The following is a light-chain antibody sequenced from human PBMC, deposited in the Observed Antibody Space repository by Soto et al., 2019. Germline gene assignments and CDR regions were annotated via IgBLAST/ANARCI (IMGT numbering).Light chain of an antibody. CDR2: LGS. CDR3: MQALQSIT. CDR1: QSLLHNNGYNY. V-gene: IGKV2-28*01. Sequence: DIVMRQSPRSLPVSPGEPASISCSSNQSLLHNNGYNYLDWYMQKPGQSPQLLIYLGSNRASGVPDRFSGSGSGTDFTLKISRVEAADVGVYYCMQALQSITFGQGTRLEIK. J-gene: IGKJ5*01.